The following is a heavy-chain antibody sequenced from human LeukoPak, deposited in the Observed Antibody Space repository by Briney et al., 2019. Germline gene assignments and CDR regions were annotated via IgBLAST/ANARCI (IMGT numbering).Heavy chain of an antibody. V-gene: IGHV4-39*01. J-gene: IGHJ4*02. Sequence: SETLSLTCTVSGGSISSSSYYWGWIRQPPGKGLEWIGSIYYSGDTYYNPSLKSRATISVDTSKHQFSLRLSSVTAADTAVYYCARVYCSGGTCSFDYWGQGTLVTVSS. CDR3: ARVYCSGGTCSFDY. CDR1: GGSISSSSYY. CDR2: IYYSGDT. D-gene: IGHD2-15*01.